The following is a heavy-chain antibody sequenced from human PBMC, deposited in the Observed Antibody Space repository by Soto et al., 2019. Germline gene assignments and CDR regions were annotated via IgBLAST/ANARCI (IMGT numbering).Heavy chain of an antibody. CDR1: GFTFGDYA. Sequence: PGGSLRLSCTASGFTFGDYAMSWVRQAPGKGLEWVGFIRIKAYGGTTEYAASVKGRFTISSDDSKSIAYLQMNSLKTEDTAVCYATREPDDGVDYYYSYYRMDVCGQGTTVTLSS. J-gene: IGHJ6*02. D-gene: IGHD4-17*01. CDR3: TREPDDGVDYYYSYYRMDV. V-gene: IGHV3-49*04. CDR2: IRIKAYGGTT.